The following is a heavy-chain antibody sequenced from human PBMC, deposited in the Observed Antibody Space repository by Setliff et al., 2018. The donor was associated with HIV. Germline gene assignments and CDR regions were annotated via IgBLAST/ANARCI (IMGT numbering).Heavy chain of an antibody. D-gene: IGHD6-19*01. J-gene: IGHJ4*02. CDR1: GFTFSDSA. CDR2: IGDKSYSYAT. CDR3: TRHEYWVAGSSLGFDY. V-gene: IGHV3-73*01. Sequence: GGSLRLSCVTSGFTFSDSAMHWVRQASGKGLEWVGRIGDKSYSYATAYAESVKGRFTISRDDSKNTAYLQMNSLKVEDTAVYYCTRHEYWVAGSSLGFDYWGQGTLVTVSS.